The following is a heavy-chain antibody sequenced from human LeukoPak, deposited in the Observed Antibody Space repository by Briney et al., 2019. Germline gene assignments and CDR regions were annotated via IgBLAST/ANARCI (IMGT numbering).Heavy chain of an antibody. CDR3: ARGPRRNIRVAASGWFDP. J-gene: IGHJ5*02. CDR2: IYYSGST. V-gene: IGHV4-59*12. Sequence: PSETLSLTCTVSGGSISSYYWSWIRQPPGKGLEWIGYIYYSGSTNYNPSLKSRVTISVDTSKNQFSLKLSSVTTADTAVYYCARGPRRNIRVAASGWFDPWGQGTLVTVSS. D-gene: IGHD2-15*01. CDR1: GGSISSYY.